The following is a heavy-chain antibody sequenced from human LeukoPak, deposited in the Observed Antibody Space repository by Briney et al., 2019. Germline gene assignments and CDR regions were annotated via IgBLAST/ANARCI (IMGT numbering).Heavy chain of an antibody. CDR3: AEDRGPGSGYYYGMDV. CDR1: GVIIDDYA. J-gene: IGHJ6*02. Sequence: GRSLRLSCTASGVIIDDYAMHWVRQVPGKGLEWVSGISGNSDTIGYADSVKGRFITSRDNAKNSLYLQMYSLRAEDTALYYCAEDRGPGSGYYYGMDVWGRGTTVTVSS. D-gene: IGHD6-13*01. V-gene: IGHV3-9*01. CDR2: ISGNSDTI.